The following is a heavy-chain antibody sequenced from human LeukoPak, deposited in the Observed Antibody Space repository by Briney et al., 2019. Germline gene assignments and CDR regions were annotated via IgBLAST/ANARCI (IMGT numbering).Heavy chain of an antibody. D-gene: IGHD1-7*01. CDR2: IYPGDSDT. CDR1: GYSVTSYW. CDR3: ARGSIAGATRNYFDY. V-gene: IGHV5-51*01. Sequence: GESLEISCKGSGYSVTSYWIGWVRQMPGKGLEWMGIIYPGDSDTRYSPSFQGQVTISADKSINTAYLQWSSLEASDSAMYYCARGSIAGATRNYFDYWGQGTLVTVSS. J-gene: IGHJ4*02.